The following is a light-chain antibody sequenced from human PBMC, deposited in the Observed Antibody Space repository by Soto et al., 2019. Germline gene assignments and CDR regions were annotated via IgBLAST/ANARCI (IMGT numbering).Light chain of an antibody. V-gene: IGLV1-40*01. J-gene: IGLJ3*02. CDR2: GNS. Sequence: QSVLTQPPSVSGAPGQRVTISCTGSSSNIGAGYHVHWYQQLPGTAPKLLIYGNSNLPSGVPDRFSGSKSGTSASLAITGLQAEDEADYYCQSYDSSLSALFGGGTKLTVL. CDR1: SSNIGAGYH. CDR3: QSYDSSLSAL.